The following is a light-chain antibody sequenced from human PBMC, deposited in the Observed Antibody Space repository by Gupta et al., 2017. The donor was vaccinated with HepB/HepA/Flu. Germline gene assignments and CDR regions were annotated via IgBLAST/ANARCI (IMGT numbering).Light chain of an antibody. CDR2: VAS. CDR1: QSVSSNY. Sequence: EIVLTQSPAPLSLSPGERATLSCRASQSVSSNYIAWYQQKPGQAPRLLIYVASTRATGIPDRFSGSGSGTHFTLTISRLEPEDFAVYHCQQYGDPAYTFGQGTKLEIK. J-gene: IGKJ2*01. CDR3: QQYGDPAYT. V-gene: IGKV3-20*01.